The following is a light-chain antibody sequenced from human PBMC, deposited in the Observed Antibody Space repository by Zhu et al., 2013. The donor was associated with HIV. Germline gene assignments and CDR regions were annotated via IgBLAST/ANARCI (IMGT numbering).Light chain of an antibody. V-gene: IGLV2-14*02. CDR2: EVG. CDR3: SSYTSSSTLVYV. Sequence: QSALTQPPSASGSPGQSVTISCIGTSSDVGSYNLVSWYQQHPGKAPKLMIYEVGNRPSGVSNRFSGSKSGNTASLTISGLQAEDEADYYCSSYTSSSTLVYVFGTGTKVTVL. J-gene: IGLJ1*01. CDR1: SSDVGSYNL.